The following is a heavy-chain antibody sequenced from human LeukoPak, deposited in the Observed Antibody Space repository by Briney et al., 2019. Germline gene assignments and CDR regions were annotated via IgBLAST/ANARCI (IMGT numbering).Heavy chain of an antibody. Sequence: PGGSLRLSCAASGFTVSSIYMSWVRQAPGKGLEWVSVIYSGGSTYYADSVKGRFTISRDNSKNTVDLKMNSLRVEDTAVYYCAMRGNTWYDCWGQGTLVTVSS. CDR3: AMRGNTWYDC. D-gene: IGHD6-13*01. CDR2: IYSGGST. CDR1: GFTVSSIY. J-gene: IGHJ4*02. V-gene: IGHV3-53*01.